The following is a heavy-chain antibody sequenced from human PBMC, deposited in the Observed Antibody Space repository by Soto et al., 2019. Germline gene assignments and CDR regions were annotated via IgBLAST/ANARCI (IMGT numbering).Heavy chain of an antibody. J-gene: IGHJ5*02. CDR2: IYYSGST. D-gene: IGHD5-18*01. CDR1: GGPLSSYY. CDR3: ARDPVYSYGYYWFDP. V-gene: IGHV4-59*01. Sequence: SETLSLTCVVSGGPLSSYYWSWIRQPPGKGLEWIGYIYYSGSTNYNPSLKSRVTISVDTSKNQFSLKLSSVTAADTAVYYCARDPVYSYGYYWFDPWGQGTLVTVSS.